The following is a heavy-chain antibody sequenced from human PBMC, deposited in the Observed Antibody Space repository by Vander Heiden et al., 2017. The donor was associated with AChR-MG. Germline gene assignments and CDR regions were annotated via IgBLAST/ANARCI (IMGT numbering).Heavy chain of an antibody. CDR3: ARSVVAKWHFDL. V-gene: IGHV5-51*01. J-gene: IGHJ2*01. D-gene: IGHD2-21*01. CDR1: GYSFTSYW. CDR2: FYPSNSDS. Sequence: EVQLVQSGAEVKKPGESLKICCRGSGYSFTSYWIAWVRQMPGKGLEWMGIFYPSNSDSTYSPSFQGQVTISADKSINTAYLQWSSLKASDTAIYYCARSVVAKWHFDLWGRGTLVTVSS.